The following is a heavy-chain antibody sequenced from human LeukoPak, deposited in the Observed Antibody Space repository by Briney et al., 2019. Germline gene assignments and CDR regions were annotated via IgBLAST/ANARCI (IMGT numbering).Heavy chain of an antibody. D-gene: IGHD3-16*02. CDR3: ARGYRSPSLFYYYYYMDV. J-gene: IGHJ6*03. Sequence: GGSLRLSCAASGFTFSSYGMHWVRQAPGKGLEWVAFIRYDGSNKYYADSVKGRFTISRDNSKNTLYLQMNSLRAADTAVYYCARGYRSPSLFYYYYYMDVWGKGTTVTVSS. CDR2: IRYDGSNK. CDR1: GFTFSSYG. V-gene: IGHV3-30*02.